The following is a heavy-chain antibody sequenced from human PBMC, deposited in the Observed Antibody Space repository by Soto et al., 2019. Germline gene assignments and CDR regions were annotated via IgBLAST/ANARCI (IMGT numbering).Heavy chain of an antibody. J-gene: IGHJ4*02. CDR3: ARGGYQLLFCDY. Sequence: ASVKVSCKASGYTFTTYYMHWVRQAPGQGLEWMGIINPSGGTTSYAQRFQGRVTMTRDTSTSTVYMELGSLRSEDTAVYYCARGGYQLLFCDYWGQGTLVTVSS. CDR2: INPSGGTT. V-gene: IGHV1-46*03. D-gene: IGHD2-2*01. CDR1: GYTFTTYY.